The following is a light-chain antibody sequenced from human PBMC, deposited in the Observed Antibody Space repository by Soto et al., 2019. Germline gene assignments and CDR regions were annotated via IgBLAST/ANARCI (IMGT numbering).Light chain of an antibody. Sequence: QPVLTQPRSVSGSPGQSVTISSTRTSSDVRGYNYVSWYQQHPGKAPKLMIYDVSKRPSGVPDRFSGSKSGNTASLTISGLQAEDEADYYCCSYAGSYSYVFGTGTKVTV. J-gene: IGLJ1*01. V-gene: IGLV2-11*01. CDR2: DVS. CDR1: SSDVRGYNY. CDR3: CSYAGSYSYV.